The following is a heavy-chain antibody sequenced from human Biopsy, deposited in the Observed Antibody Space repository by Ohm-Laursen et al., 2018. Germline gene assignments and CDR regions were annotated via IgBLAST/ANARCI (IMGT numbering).Heavy chain of an antibody. J-gene: IGHJ3*01. CDR1: GGYIGGIGDY. CDR3: ARLFRLDDYWNDDPPDGFDV. CDR2: ISDTGTT. V-gene: IGHV4-61*08. D-gene: IGHD3-3*01. Sequence: TLSLTCTVSGGYIGGIGDYWSWIRQPPGKGLEWIGYISDTGTTNYNPSLRGLVAMSVDTSKNQFSLQLTSVTAADTAMFFCARLFRLDDYWNDDPPDGFDVWGQGTMVTVSS.